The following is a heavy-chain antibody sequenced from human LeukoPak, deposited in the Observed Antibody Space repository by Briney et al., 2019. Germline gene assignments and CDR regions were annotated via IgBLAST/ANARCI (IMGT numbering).Heavy chain of an antibody. V-gene: IGHV4-34*01. CDR1: GGSFSGYY. CDR2: INHSGST. D-gene: IGHD3-16*02. J-gene: IGHJ4*02. CDR3: ARCVDDYVWGSYRSRVYFDY. Sequence: PSETLSLTCAVYGGSFSGYYWSWIRQPPGKGLEWIGEINHSGSTNYNPSLKSRVTISVDTSKNQFSLKLSSVTAADTAVYYCARCVDDYVWGSYRSRVYFDYWGQGTLVTVSS.